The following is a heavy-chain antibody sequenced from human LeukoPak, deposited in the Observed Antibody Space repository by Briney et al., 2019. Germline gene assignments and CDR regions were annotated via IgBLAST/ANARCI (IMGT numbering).Heavy chain of an antibody. D-gene: IGHD6-19*01. CDR3: ARDGLGSSGSPGFDY. V-gene: IGHV3-23*01. CDR2: ISGSGGST. CDR1: GFTFSSYA. J-gene: IGHJ4*02. Sequence: GGSLRLSCAASGFTFSSYAMSWVRQAPGKGLEWVSAISGSGGSTYYADSVKGRFTISRDNSKNTLYLQMNSLRAEDTAVYYCARDGLGSSGSPGFDYWGQGTRVTVSS.